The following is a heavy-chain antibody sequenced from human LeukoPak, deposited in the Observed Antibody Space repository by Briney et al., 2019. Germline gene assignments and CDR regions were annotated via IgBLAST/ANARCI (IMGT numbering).Heavy chain of an antibody. V-gene: IGHV3-23*01. Sequence: SGGSLRLSCAASGFTFSSYAMNWVRQAPGKGLEWVSAISASGGSTYYADSVKGRFTISRDNSKNTLYLQMNSLRAEDTALYYCAKVLGGYYYYYMDVWGKGATVTVSS. J-gene: IGHJ6*03. CDR2: ISASGGST. CDR3: AKVLGGYYYYYMDV. CDR1: GFTFSSYA. D-gene: IGHD3-16*01.